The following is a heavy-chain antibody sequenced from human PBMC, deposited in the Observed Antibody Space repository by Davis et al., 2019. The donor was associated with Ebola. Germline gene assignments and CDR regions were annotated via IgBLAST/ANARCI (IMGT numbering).Heavy chain of an antibody. J-gene: IGHJ6*02. D-gene: IGHD3-9*01. CDR1: GGSISSYY. Sequence: PSETLSLTCTVSGGSISSYYWSWIRQPPGRGLEWIGYIYYSGSTNYNPPLKSRVTISVDTSKNQFSLKLSSVTAADTAVYYCARLNYDTFNPYYYYYYGMDVWGQGTTVTVSS. V-gene: IGHV4-59*01. CDR2: IYYSGST. CDR3: ARLNYDTFNPYYYYYYGMDV.